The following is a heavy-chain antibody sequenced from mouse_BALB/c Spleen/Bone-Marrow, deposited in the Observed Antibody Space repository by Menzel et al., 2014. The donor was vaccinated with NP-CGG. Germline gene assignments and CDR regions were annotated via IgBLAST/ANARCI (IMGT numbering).Heavy chain of an antibody. J-gene: IGHJ2*01. D-gene: IGHD2-2*01. CDR3: ASYVYGYYFDY. CDR2: IDPANGNT. CDR1: GFNIKDTY. V-gene: IGHV14-3*02. Sequence: XQLQQSGAELVKPGASVKLSCTASGFNIKDTYXHWVXQRPXXGXXWXXXIDPANGNTKYDPKFQGKATITADTSSNTAYLQLSSLTSEDTAVYYCASYVYGYYFDYWGQGTTLTVSS.